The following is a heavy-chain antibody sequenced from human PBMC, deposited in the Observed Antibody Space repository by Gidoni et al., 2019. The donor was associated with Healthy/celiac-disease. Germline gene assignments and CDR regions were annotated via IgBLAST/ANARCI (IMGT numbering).Heavy chain of an antibody. J-gene: IGHJ6*02. Sequence: QMQLVQSGPEVKKPGTSVKVSCKASGFTFTSSPVQWVRQARGQRLEWLGWIVVGSRNTNYAQKFQERVTITRDMSTSTAYMELSSLRSEDTAVYYCAAGCSGGSCYSDWGYYYYGMDVWGQGTTVTVSS. V-gene: IGHV1-58*01. CDR3: AAGCSGGSCYSDWGYYYYGMDV. CDR1: GFTFTSSP. CDR2: IVVGSRNT. D-gene: IGHD2-15*01.